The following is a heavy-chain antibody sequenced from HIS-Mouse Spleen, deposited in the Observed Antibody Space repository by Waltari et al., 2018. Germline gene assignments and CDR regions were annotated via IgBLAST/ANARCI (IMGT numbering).Heavy chain of an antibody. V-gene: IGHV4-39*07. CDR3: AREIPYSSSWYDWYFDL. CDR2: CYYSGST. D-gene: IGHD6-13*01. CDR1: GCSISSSSYY. Sequence: QLQLQESGPGLVKPSETLSLTCTVSGCSISSSSYYWGWLRQPPGKGLEWIGRCYYSGSTYYNPSLKSRVTISVDTSKNQFSLKLSAVTAADTAVYYCAREIPYSSSWYDWYFDLWGRGTLVTVSS. J-gene: IGHJ2*01.